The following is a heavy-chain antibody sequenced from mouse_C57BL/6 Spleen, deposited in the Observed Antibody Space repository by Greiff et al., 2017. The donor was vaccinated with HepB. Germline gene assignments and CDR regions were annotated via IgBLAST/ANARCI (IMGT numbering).Heavy chain of an antibody. CDR2: IWRGGST. CDR3: AKNGFAWFAY. J-gene: IGHJ3*01. V-gene: IGHV2-5*01. Sequence: VKLEESGPGLVQPSQSLSITCTVSGFSLTSYGVHWVRQSPGKGLEWLGVIWRGGSTDYNAAFMSRLSITKDNSKSQGFFKMNSLQADDTAIYDCAKNGFAWFAYWGQGTLVTVSA. CDR1: GFSLTSYG.